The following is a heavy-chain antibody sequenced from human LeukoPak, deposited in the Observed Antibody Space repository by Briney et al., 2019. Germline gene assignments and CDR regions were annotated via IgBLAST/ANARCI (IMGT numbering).Heavy chain of an antibody. CDR2: INPNSGGT. CDR1: GYTFTGYY. CDR3: ARDRGVSYYNPKDLIFDY. J-gene: IGHJ4*02. D-gene: IGHD1-26*01. Sequence: ASVKVSCKASGYTFTGYYMHWVRQAPGQGLEWMGWINPNSGGTNYAQKFQGRVTMTRDTSISTAYMELRSLRSDDTAVYYCARDRGVSYYNPKDLIFDYWGQGTLVTVSS. V-gene: IGHV1-2*02.